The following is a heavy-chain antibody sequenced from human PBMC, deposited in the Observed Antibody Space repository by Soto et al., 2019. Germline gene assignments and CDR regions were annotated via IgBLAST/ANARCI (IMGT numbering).Heavy chain of an antibody. CDR2: IYYSGST. Sequence: SETLSLTCTVSGGSVSSGSYYWSWIRQPPGKGLEWIGYIYYSGSTNYNPSLKSRVTISVDTSKNQFSLKLSSVTAADTAVYYCAGDSASYLRGGPFDYWGQGPLVTVSS. V-gene: IGHV4-61*01. D-gene: IGHD1-26*01. J-gene: IGHJ4*02. CDR1: GGSVSSGSYY. CDR3: AGDSASYLRGGPFDY.